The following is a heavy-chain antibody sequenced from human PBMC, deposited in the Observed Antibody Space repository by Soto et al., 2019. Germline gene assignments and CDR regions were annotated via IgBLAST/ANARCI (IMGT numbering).Heavy chain of an antibody. V-gene: IGHV1-69*01. CDR2: IIPISGTA. CDR1: GGTFSSYA. J-gene: IGHJ6*02. D-gene: IGHD2-2*01. CDR3: ARSQGSSTSLEIYYYYYYGMDV. Sequence: QVQLVQSGAEVKKPGSSVKVSCKASGGTFSSYAISWVRQAPGQGLEWMGGIIPISGTANCAQKFQGRVTVTADEATSTAYRELSSLRSEDTAVYYWARSQGSSTSLEIYYYYYYGMDVWGQGTRVTVSS.